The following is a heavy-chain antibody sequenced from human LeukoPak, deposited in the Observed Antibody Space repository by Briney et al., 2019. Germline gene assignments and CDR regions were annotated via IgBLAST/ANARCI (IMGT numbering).Heavy chain of an antibody. CDR2: INPNSGGT. CDR3: ARGYCSGGSCSFDY. V-gene: IGHV1-2*04. J-gene: IGHJ4*02. CDR1: GYTFTSYY. D-gene: IGHD2-15*01. Sequence: PVASVKVSCKASGYTFTSYYMHWVRQAPGQGLEWMGWINPNSGGTNYAQKFQGWITMTRDTSISTAYMELSRLRSDDTAVYYCARGYCSGGSCSFDYWGQGTLVTVSS.